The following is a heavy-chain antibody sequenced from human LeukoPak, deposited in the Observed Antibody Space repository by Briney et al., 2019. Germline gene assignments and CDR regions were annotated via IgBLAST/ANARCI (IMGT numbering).Heavy chain of an antibody. Sequence: GRSLRLSCAASGFTFSSYAMHWVRQAPGKGLEWVAVISYDGSNKYYADSVKGRFTISRDNSKNTLSLQMNSLRAEDTAAYYCARGHSSGYYFYWGQGTLVTVSS. J-gene: IGHJ4*02. CDR1: GFTFSSYA. V-gene: IGHV3-30-3*01. CDR3: ARGHSSGYYFY. D-gene: IGHD3-22*01. CDR2: ISYDGSNK.